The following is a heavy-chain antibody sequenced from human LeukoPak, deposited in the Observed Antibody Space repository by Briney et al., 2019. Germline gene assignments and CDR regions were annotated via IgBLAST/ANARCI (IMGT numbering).Heavy chain of an antibody. CDR3: ARGEDGYCSSTSCYAGRADAFDI. J-gene: IGHJ3*02. V-gene: IGHV1-69*13. CDR1: GGTFSSYA. CDR2: IIPIFGTA. D-gene: IGHD2-2*03. Sequence: SVKVSCKASGGTFSSYAISWVRQAPGQGLEWMGGIIPIFGTANYAQKFQGRVTITADESTSTAYMELSSLRSEDTAVYYCARGEDGYCSSTSCYAGRADAFDIWGQGTMVTVSS.